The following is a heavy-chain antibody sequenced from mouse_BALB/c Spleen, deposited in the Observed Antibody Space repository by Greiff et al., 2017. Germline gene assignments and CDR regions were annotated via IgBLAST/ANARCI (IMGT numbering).Heavy chain of an antibody. Sequence: VQLQQSGPGLVAPSQSLSITCTVSGFSLTSYGVHWVRQPPGKGLEWLGVIWAGGSTNYNSALMSRLSISKDNSKSQVFLKMNSLQTDDTAMYYCARREIYYDYGVAYWGQGTLVTVSA. CDR1: GFSLTSYG. CDR2: IWAGGST. V-gene: IGHV2-9*02. J-gene: IGHJ3*01. D-gene: IGHD2-4*01. CDR3: ARREIYYDYGVAY.